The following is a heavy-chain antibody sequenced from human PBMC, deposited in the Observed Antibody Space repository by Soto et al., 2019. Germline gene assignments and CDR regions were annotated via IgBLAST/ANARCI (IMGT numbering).Heavy chain of an antibody. J-gene: IGHJ4*02. CDR1: GGSIASDT. CDR2: ISSSGNT. Sequence: LSISCTVSGGSIASDTWSLIRPPPGKRLEWIGYISSSGNTNYHPSLESRVTISVDTSNNQISLNERSVTAADTAEYFYPRSLSPRSFGDYYYALGQGTRVTVSS. V-gene: IGHV4-59*01. D-gene: IGHD2-15*01. CDR3: PRSLSPRSFGDYYYA.